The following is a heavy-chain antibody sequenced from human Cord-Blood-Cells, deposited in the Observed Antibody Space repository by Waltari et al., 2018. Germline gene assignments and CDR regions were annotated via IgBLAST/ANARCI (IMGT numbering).Heavy chain of an antibody. V-gene: IGHV1-2*02. CDR3: ASGTGGGYGMDV. CDR1: GYTFTGYY. CDR2: INPNRGGT. J-gene: IGHJ6*02. Sequence: QVQLVQSGAEVKKPGASVKVSCKASGYTFTGYYMHWVRQAPGQGIEWMGWINPNRGGTNYAQKFQGRVTMTRDTSSSTAYMELSRLRSDDTAVYYCASGTGGGYGMDVWGQGTTVTVSS. D-gene: IGHD2-15*01.